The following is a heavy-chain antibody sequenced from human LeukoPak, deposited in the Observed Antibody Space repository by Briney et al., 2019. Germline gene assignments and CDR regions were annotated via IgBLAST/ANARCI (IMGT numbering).Heavy chain of an antibody. Sequence: GGSLRLSCAVSGFTFSSYWMHWVRQAPGKGLVWVSHIKTDGSTTAYADSVKGRFTISRDNSKNTLYLQMNSLRAEDTAVYYCARVGAFRDAFDCWGQGTLVTVSS. CDR3: ARVGAFRDAFDC. CDR2: IKTDGSTT. CDR1: GFTFSSYW. J-gene: IGHJ4*02. V-gene: IGHV3-74*01. D-gene: IGHD5-24*01.